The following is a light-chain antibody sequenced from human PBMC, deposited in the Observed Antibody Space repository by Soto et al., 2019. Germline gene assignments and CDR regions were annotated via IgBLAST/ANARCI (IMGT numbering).Light chain of an antibody. CDR2: GAS. CDR1: QSITIY. J-gene: IGKJ1*01. CDR3: QQTYTAPRT. Sequence: DIQMTQSPSSLSASVGDRVTITCRASQSITIYLNWYQQQPGKAPRLLIYGASTLQTGVPSRFSGSGSMTDFNLTISALQPEDFATYYCQQTYTAPRTFGQGTKVDI. V-gene: IGKV1-39*01.